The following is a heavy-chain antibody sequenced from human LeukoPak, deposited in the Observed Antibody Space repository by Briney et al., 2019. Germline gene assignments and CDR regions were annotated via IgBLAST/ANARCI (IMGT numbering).Heavy chain of an antibody. CDR3: ARVRDYGSGSYYLNFDY. CDR1: GGTFSSYT. J-gene: IGHJ4*02. V-gene: IGHV1-69*13. D-gene: IGHD3-10*01. Sequence: SVKVSCKASGGTFSSYTISWVRQAPGQGLGWMGGIIPIFGTANYAQKFQGRVTITEDESTSTAYMELSSLRSEDTAAYYCARVRDYGSGSYYLNFDYWGQGTLVTVSS. CDR2: IIPIFGTA.